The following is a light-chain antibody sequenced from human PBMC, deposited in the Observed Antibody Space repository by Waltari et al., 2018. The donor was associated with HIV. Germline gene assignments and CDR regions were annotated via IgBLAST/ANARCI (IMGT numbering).Light chain of an antibody. CDR3: SSYTSSSTLRV. CDR1: SSDVGGYNY. J-gene: IGLJ3*02. CDR2: EVS. V-gene: IGLV2-14*01. Sequence: QSALTQPASVSGSPGQSITISCTGTSSDVGGYNYVPRYQQHPGKAPKLMIYEVSNRPSGVSNRFSGSKSGNTASLTISGLQAEDEADYYCSSYTSSSTLRVFGGGTKLTVL.